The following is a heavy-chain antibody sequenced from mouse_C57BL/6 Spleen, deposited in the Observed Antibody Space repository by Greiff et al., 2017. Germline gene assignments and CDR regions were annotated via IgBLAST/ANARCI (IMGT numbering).Heavy chain of an antibody. V-gene: IGHV1-39*01. CDR1: GYSFTDYN. J-gene: IGHJ2*01. Sequence: VQLKESGPELVKPGASVKISCKASGYSFTDYNMNWVKQSHGKSLEWIGVINPNYGTTSYNQKFKGKATLTVDQSSSTAYMQLTSLTSEDSAVYYGATSDSSGPDYWGQGTTLTVSS. D-gene: IGHD3-2*02. CDR2: INPNYGTT. CDR3: ATSDSSGPDY.